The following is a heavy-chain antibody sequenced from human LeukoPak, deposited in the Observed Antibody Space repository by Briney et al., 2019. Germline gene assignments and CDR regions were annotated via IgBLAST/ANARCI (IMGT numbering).Heavy chain of an antibody. J-gene: IGHJ4*02. Sequence: GRSLRLSCAASGFTFSSYGMPWVRQAPGKGLEWVAVISYDGSNKYYADSVKGRFTISRDNSKNTLYLQMNSLRAEDTAVYYCARATAAALYDYWGQGTLVTVSS. D-gene: IGHD6-13*01. CDR2: ISYDGSNK. V-gene: IGHV3-30*03. CDR3: ARATAAALYDY. CDR1: GFTFSSYG.